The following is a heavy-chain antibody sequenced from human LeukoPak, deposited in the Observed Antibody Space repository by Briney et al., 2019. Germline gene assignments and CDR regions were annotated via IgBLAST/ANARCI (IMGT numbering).Heavy chain of an antibody. CDR3: ARDPNDYYDSSGYYPIPD. J-gene: IGHJ4*02. CDR2: ISSSSSYI. D-gene: IGHD3-22*01. V-gene: IGHV3-21*01. Sequence: GGSLRLSCAASGFTFSSYSMNWVRQAPGKGLEWVSSISSSSSYIYYADSVKGRFTISRDNAKNSLYLQMNSLRAEDTAVYYCARDPNDYYDSSGYYPIPDWGQGTLVTVSS. CDR1: GFTFSSYS.